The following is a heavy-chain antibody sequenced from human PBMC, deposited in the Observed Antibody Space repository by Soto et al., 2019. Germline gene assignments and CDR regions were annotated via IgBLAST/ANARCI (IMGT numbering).Heavy chain of an antibody. CDR2: ISDSGTTR. CDR3: ARSLPYDCWTGYPNWFDP. J-gene: IGHJ5*02. V-gene: IGHV3-11*01. D-gene: IGHD3-3*01. Sequence: PGGSLRLSCAASGFTFSDYYMSWIRQAPGKGLEWVSYISDSGTTRSYADSVKGRFTISRDNSKTKNSLYLQMNSLRAEDTAVYYCARSLPYDCWTGYPNWFDPWGQGTLVTVSS. CDR1: GFTFSDYY.